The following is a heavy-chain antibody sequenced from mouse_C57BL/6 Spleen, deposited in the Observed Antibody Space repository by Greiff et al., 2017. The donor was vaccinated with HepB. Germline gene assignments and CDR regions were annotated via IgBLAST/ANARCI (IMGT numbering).Heavy chain of an antibody. Sequence: EVQLQESGPGLVKPSQSLSLTCSVTGYSITSGYYWNWIRQFPGNKLEWMGYISYDGSNNYNPSLKNRISITRDTSKNQFFLKLNSVTTEDTATYYCARDRIEGYFDYWGQGTTLTVSS. V-gene: IGHV3-6*01. CDR2: ISYDGSN. CDR1: GYSITSGYY. J-gene: IGHJ2*01. CDR3: ARDRIEGYFDY.